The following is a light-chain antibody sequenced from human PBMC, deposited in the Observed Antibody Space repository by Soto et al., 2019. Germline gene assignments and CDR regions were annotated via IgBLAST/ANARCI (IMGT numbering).Light chain of an antibody. CDR1: QSVSSSY. Sequence: EFVLTPSPGTLSLSPGERATLSCRASQSVSSSYLAWYQQKPGQAPRLLIYGASSRATGIPDRFSGSGSGTDFTLTISRLEPEDFAVYYCQQYGSSLITFGQGTRLEIK. CDR2: GAS. J-gene: IGKJ5*01. V-gene: IGKV3-20*01. CDR3: QQYGSSLIT.